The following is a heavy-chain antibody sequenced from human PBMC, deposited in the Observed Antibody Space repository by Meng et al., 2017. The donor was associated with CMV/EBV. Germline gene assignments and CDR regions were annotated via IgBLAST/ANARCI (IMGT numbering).Heavy chain of an antibody. CDR1: GGSFSGYY. Sequence: GSLRLSCAVYGGSFSGYYWRWIRQPPGKGLEWIGEINHSGSTNYNPSLKSRVTISVDTSKNQFSLKLSSVTAADTAVYYCARGRSFYGSGSYSYWGQGTLVTVSS. CDR2: INHSGST. V-gene: IGHV4-34*01. CDR3: ARGRSFYGSGSYSY. D-gene: IGHD3-10*01. J-gene: IGHJ4*02.